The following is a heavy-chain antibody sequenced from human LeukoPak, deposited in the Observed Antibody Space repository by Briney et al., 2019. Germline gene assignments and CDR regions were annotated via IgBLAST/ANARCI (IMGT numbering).Heavy chain of an antibody. D-gene: IGHD2-15*01. V-gene: IGHV3-20*04. Sequence: GGSLRLSCAASGFTFDDYGMSWVRQAPGKGLEWVSGINWNGGSTGYADSVKGRFTISRDNAKNSLYLQMNSLRAEDKALYYCARDDCSGGSCYFDYWGQGTLVTVSS. CDR1: GFTFDDYG. J-gene: IGHJ4*02. CDR2: INWNGGST. CDR3: ARDDCSGGSCYFDY.